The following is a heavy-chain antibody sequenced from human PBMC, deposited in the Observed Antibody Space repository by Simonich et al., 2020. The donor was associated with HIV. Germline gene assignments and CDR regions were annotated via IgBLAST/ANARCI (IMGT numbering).Heavy chain of an antibody. Sequence: QVQLQQWGAGLLKPSDTLSLTCAVYGGSFSGYYWSWIRQPPGKGLEWIGEINHSGITKYKSSLNSRATISVDKSKNQFSLKLSSVTAADTAIYYCARRDRELILYFDYRGQGNLVTVSS. CDR2: INHSGIT. CDR1: GGSFSGYY. CDR3: ARRDRELILYFDY. V-gene: IGHV4-34*01. D-gene: IGHD3-3*01. J-gene: IGHJ4*02.